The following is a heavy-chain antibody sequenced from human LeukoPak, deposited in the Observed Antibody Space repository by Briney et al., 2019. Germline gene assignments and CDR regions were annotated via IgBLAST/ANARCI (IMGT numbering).Heavy chain of an antibody. Sequence: SGGSLRLSCAASGFTVSSNHMSWVRQAPGKGLAWVSVIYSGGSTDYADSVKGRFTISRDNWKNTLYRQMNSRRAEDTAVYYCARGPAGYNWGQGTLVTVSS. D-gene: IGHD1-1*01. V-gene: IGHV3-53*01. CDR1: GFTVSSNH. CDR2: IYSGGST. CDR3: ARGPAGYN. J-gene: IGHJ4*02.